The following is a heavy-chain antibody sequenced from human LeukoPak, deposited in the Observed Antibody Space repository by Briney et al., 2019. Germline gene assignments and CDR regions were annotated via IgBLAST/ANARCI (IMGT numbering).Heavy chain of an antibody. V-gene: IGHV4-39*01. Sequence: SETLSLTCTVYGGSISSSSYYWGWIRQPPGKGLEWIGSIYYSGSTYYNASLKSRVTISVDTSKNQFSLELSSVTAADTAVYYCARHDTVVTWGFDYWGQGTLVTVSS. J-gene: IGHJ4*02. CDR2: IYYSGST. CDR3: ARHDTVVTWGFDY. CDR1: GGSISSSSYY. D-gene: IGHD4-23*01.